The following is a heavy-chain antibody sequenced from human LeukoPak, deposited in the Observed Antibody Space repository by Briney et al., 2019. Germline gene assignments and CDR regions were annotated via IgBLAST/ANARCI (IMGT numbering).Heavy chain of an antibody. CDR1: GFPFSIYE. Sequence: GGSLRLSCAVSGFPFSIYEMNWVRQAPGKGLEWVSNIGSSGTTIYYANSVKGRFSISRDNAKNSLYLQMNSLRVEDTAVYYCALLAVASDFDYWGQGALVTVSS. CDR2: IGSSGTTI. CDR3: ALLAVASDFDY. J-gene: IGHJ4*02. V-gene: IGHV3-48*03. D-gene: IGHD6-19*01.